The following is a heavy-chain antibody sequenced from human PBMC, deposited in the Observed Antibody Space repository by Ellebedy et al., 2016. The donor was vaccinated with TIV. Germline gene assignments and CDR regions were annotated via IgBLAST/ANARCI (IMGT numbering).Heavy chain of an antibody. CDR1: GYTFMSYG. D-gene: IGHD4-23*01. V-gene: IGHV1-18*01. J-gene: IGHJ4*02. Sequence: AASVKVSCKASGYTFMSYGICWVRQPPGQGLEWMGWVSPYDGNTNYAQKFQGRVTMTIDTSTSTGYMELRSLRSDDTAVYYCARGFRYGSGRWPLDHWGQGTLVTVSS. CDR3: ARGFRYGSGRWPLDH. CDR2: VSPYDGNT.